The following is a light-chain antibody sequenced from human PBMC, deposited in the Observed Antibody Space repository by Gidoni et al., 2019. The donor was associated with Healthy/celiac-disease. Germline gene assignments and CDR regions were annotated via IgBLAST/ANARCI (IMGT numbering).Light chain of an antibody. V-gene: IGKV1-27*01. J-gene: IGKJ3*01. Sequence: DIQMTQSPSSLSASVGDRVTITCRASQGISNYLAWYQQKPGKVPKLLIYAASTLQLGVPSRFSGSGSGTDFTLTISSQKPEDVATYYCQKYNSAPPFTFGPGTKVDIK. CDR2: AAS. CDR1: QGISNY. CDR3: QKYNSAPPFT.